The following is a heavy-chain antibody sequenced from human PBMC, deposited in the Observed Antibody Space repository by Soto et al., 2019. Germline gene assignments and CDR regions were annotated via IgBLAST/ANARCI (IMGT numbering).Heavy chain of an antibody. CDR3: ASGGNWFDP. D-gene: IGHD3-16*01. Sequence: QLQVQESGPGLVKPSETLSLTCNVSGGSISNYYWTWVRQSPEKGLEWIGYMYYNGNINYNPSLKSRVTISIDTSKNQFSLTLKSVTVADTAVYYCASGGNWFDPWGQGVLVTVSS. V-gene: IGHV4-59*01. CDR2: MYYNGNI. CDR1: GGSISNYY. J-gene: IGHJ5*02.